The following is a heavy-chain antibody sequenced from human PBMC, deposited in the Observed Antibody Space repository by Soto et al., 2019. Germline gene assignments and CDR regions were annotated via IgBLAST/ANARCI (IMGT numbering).Heavy chain of an antibody. CDR3: ARYGTRGDW. D-gene: IGHD3-10*01. CDR2: ISSTGLTT. Sequence: GGSLRLSCQASGFNFRMYEIHWVRKAPGKGLEWVSSISSTGLTTYYADFAAGRFTISRDNATDSLYLQLNSLRAGDTAVYYCARYGTRGDWWGLGTQVTVSS. V-gene: IGHV3-48*03. CDR1: GFNFRMYE. J-gene: IGHJ5*01.